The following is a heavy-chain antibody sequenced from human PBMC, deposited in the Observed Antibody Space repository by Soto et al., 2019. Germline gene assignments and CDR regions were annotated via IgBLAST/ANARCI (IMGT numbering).Heavy chain of an antibody. CDR1: GGSFHSYS. CDR2: IIPVFGKA. Sequence: QVQLVQSGAEAKKPGSSVKVASKTSGGSFHSYSINWVRQAPGQGLEWMGGIIPVFGKAKYAQKFQGRVTITADESTSTVYMELSSLRFEDAAVYFCVRGRSAVTGYHFYGMDVWGQGTTVTVSS. V-gene: IGHV1-69*01. D-gene: IGHD3-3*01. CDR3: VRGRSAVTGYHFYGMDV. J-gene: IGHJ6*02.